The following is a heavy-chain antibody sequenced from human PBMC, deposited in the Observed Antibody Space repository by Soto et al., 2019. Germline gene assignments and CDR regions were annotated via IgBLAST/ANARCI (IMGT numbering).Heavy chain of an antibody. D-gene: IGHD3-10*01. J-gene: IGHJ4*02. CDR1: GFTFSSYA. V-gene: IGHV3-23*01. CDR3: AKGGLWFGELWGY. CDR2: ISGSGGST. Sequence: EVQLLESGGGLVQPGGSLRLSCAASGFTFSSYAMSWVRQAPGKGLEWFTAISGSGGSTYYADSVKGRFTISRDNSKNTLYLQKNSLRAEDTAVYYCAKGGLWFGELWGYWGQGTLVTVSS.